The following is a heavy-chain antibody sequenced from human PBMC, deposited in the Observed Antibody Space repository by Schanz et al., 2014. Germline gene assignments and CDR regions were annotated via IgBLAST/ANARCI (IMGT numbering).Heavy chain of an antibody. V-gene: IGHV3-48*02. J-gene: IGHJ6*02. CDR3: AKDRIPMVRGGDYGMDV. CDR1: GFTFSSYS. CDR2: ISSSSSTI. D-gene: IGHD3-10*01. Sequence: EVQLVESGGGLVQPGGSLRLSCAASGFTFSSYSMNWVRQAPGKGLEWVSYISSSSSTIYYADSVKGRFTISRDNAKNSLYLQMNSLRDEDTAVYYCAKDRIPMVRGGDYGMDVWGQGTTVTVSS.